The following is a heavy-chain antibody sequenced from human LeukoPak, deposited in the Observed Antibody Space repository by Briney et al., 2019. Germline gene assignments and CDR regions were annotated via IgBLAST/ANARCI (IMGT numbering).Heavy chain of an antibody. CDR3: ARDREGFGESYFDY. V-gene: IGHV3-53*01. Sequence: PGGSLRLSCPASGFTVSSNYMSWVRQAPGKGLEWVSVIYSGGSTYYADSVKGRFTISRDNSKNTLYLQMNSLRAEDTAMYYCARDREGFGESYFDYWGQGTLVTVSS. J-gene: IGHJ4*02. D-gene: IGHD3-10*01. CDR2: IYSGGST. CDR1: GFTVSSNY.